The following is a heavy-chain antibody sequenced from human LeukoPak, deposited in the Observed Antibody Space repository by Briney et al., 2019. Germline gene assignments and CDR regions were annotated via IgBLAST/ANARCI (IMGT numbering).Heavy chain of an antibody. Sequence: GGSLRLSCAASGFTFSSYGMHWVRQAPGKGLEWVAVISYDGSNKYYADSVKGRFTISRDNSKNTLYLQMNSLRAEDTAVYYCAKDLPEGGYGDYERYFDYWGQGTLVTVSS. CDR2: ISYDGSNK. CDR3: AKDLPEGGYGDYERYFDY. D-gene: IGHD4-17*01. CDR1: GFTFSSYG. J-gene: IGHJ4*02. V-gene: IGHV3-30*18.